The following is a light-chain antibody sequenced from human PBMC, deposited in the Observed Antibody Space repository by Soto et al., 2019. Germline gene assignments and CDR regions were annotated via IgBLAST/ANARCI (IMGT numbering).Light chain of an antibody. CDR2: DTS. CDR1: TGAVTSSHY. CDR3: LVSYSDVDVV. Sequence: QTVVTQEPSLTVSPGGTVTLTCGSSTGAVTSSHYPYWFQQKPGQAPRTLIYDTSNKHSWTPARFSGSLLGGKAALTLSGAQPEDEAEYYCLVSYSDVDVVFGGGTQLTVL. J-gene: IGLJ2*01. V-gene: IGLV7-46*01.